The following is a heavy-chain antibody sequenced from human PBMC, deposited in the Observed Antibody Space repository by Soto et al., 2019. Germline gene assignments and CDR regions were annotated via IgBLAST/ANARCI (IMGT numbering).Heavy chain of an antibody. D-gene: IGHD6-13*01. CDR2: ISYDGSNK. CDR3: AREGTNQGIAAAGIFDY. J-gene: IGHJ4*02. Sequence: SLRLSCAASGFTFSSYGMHWVRQAPGKGLEWVAVISYDGSNKYYADSVKGRFTISRDNSKNTLYLQMNSLRAEDTAVYYCAREGTNQGIAAAGIFDYWGQGTLVTVSS. V-gene: IGHV3-30*03. CDR1: GFTFSSYG.